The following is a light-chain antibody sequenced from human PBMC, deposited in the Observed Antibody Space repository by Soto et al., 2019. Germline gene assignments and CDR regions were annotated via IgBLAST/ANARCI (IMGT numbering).Light chain of an antibody. CDR1: SSDVGGYNY. CDR2: DVS. V-gene: IGLV2-14*01. CDR3: SSYTSSREV. J-gene: IGLJ1*01. Sequence: QSVLTQPASVSGSPGQSITISCTGTSSDVGGYNYVSWYQQHPGKAPRLMIYDVSNRPSGVSNRFSGSKSGNTASLTISGLQAEDEADYYCSSYTSSREVFGAGTKV.